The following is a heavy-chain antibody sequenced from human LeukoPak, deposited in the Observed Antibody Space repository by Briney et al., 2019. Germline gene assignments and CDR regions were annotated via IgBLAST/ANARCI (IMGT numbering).Heavy chain of an antibody. CDR2: IYYSGST. V-gene: IGHV4-38-2*02. J-gene: IGHJ5*02. CDR3: ARDRYSSSPNRYNWFDP. Sequence: SETLSLTCTVSGYSISSGYYWGWIRQPPGKGLEWIGSIYYSGSTYYNPSLKSRVTISVDTSKNQFSLKLSSVTAADTAVYYCARDRYSSSPNRYNWFDPWGQGTLVTVSS. CDR1: GYSISSGYY. D-gene: IGHD6-13*01.